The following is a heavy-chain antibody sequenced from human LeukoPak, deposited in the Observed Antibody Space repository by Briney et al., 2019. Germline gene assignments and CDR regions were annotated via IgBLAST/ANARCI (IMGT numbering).Heavy chain of an antibody. V-gene: IGHV1-18*01. D-gene: IGHD6-13*01. J-gene: IGHJ4*02. CDR2: IRGSNGDT. CDR1: GYTFTSYG. Sequence: ASVKVSCRASGYTFTSYGISWVRQAPGQGLEWMGWIRGSNGDTNYAQKLQGRVTVTTDTSTSTAYMGLRSLRSDDTAVYYCAREQQLVPPRRALGYWGQGTLVTVSS. CDR3: AREQQLVPPRRALGY.